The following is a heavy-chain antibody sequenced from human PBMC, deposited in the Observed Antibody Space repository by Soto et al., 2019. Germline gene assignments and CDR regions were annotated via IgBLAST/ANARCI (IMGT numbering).Heavy chain of an antibody. CDR3: ARARGSGSYFFRMYYYYGMDV. D-gene: IGHD3-10*01. CDR1: GFTVSSNY. CDR2: IYSGGST. J-gene: IGHJ6*02. V-gene: IGHV3-53*01. Sequence: GGSLRLSCAASGFTVSSNYMSWVRQAPGKGLERVSVIYSGGSTYYADSVKGRFTISRDNSKNTLYLQMNSLRAEDTAVYYCARARGSGSYFFRMYYYYGMDVWGQGTTVTVSS.